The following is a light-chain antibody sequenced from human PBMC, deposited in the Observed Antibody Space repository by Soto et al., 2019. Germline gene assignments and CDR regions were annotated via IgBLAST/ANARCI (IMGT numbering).Light chain of an antibody. J-gene: IGKJ1*01. CDR3: QKYNSAPWT. V-gene: IGKV1-27*01. CDR1: QVIDNY. Sequence: DIQMTQSPSSLSASVGDRVTITCRASQVIDNYLAWYQQQPGKVPRLLIYAGSVLQAGVPPRFTGSGSGTDFTLTISSLQPEDVATYFCQKYNSAPWTFGQGTTVEIK. CDR2: AGS.